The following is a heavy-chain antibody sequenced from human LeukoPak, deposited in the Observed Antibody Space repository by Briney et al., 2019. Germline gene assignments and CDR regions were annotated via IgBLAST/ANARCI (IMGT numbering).Heavy chain of an antibody. CDR1: GFTFSSYW. Sequence: GGSLRLSCAASGFTFSSYWMTWVRQAPGQGLEWVANIKQDGSEKYYVDSVKGRITISRDNAKNSLYLQMNSLRGEDTAVYYCARDSSPYDSSAYWDAFDIWGQGTMVTVSS. CDR2: IKQDGSEK. CDR3: ARDSSPYDSSAYWDAFDI. V-gene: IGHV3-7*01. D-gene: IGHD3-22*01. J-gene: IGHJ3*02.